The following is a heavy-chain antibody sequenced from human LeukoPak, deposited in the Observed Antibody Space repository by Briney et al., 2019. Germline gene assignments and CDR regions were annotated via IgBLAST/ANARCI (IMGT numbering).Heavy chain of an antibody. Sequence: GRSLRLSCVASGFSVSNYEINWVRQAPGKGLEWISFIASDGSIEYADSVKGRFTISRDNVQNSLYLQMSSLRAEDTAVYYCARGDYFASGSYSDSWGQGILVTVSS. D-gene: IGHD3-10*01. J-gene: IGHJ4*02. CDR2: IASDGSI. CDR3: ARGDYFASGSYSDS. V-gene: IGHV3-48*03. CDR1: GFSVSNYE.